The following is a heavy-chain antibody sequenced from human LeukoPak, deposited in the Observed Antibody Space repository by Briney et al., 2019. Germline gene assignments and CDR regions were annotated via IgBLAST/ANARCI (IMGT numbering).Heavy chain of an antibody. D-gene: IGHD2-2*01. Sequence: SVKVSCKASGFTFTSSAMQWVRQARGQRLEWIGWIVVGSGNTNYAQKFQERVTITRDMSTSTAYMELSSLRSEDTAVYYCAAAGNYSSPTGSPPYYYGMDVWGQGNTVTVSS. J-gene: IGHJ6*02. CDR1: GFTFTSSA. CDR3: AAAGNYSSPTGSPPYYYGMDV. V-gene: IGHV1-58*02. CDR2: IVVGSGNT.